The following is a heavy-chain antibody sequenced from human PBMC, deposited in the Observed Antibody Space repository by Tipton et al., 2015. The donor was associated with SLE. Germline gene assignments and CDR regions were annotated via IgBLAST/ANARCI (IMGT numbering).Heavy chain of an antibody. CDR1: GGSISSYY. V-gene: IGHV4-59*01. J-gene: IGHJ3*02. D-gene: IGHD1-26*01. CDR3: ARDYYMRAFDI. CDR2: YYYSGST. Sequence: TLSLTCTVSGGSISSYYWSWIRQPPGKGLEWIGYYYYSGSTNYNPSLKSRVTISVDTSKNQFSLKLSSVTAADSAVYYCARDYYMRAFDIWGQGTMVTVSS.